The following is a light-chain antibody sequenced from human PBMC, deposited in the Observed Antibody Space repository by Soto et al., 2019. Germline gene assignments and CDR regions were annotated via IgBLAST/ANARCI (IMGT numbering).Light chain of an antibody. Sequence: RVSKRISGWLAWHQQKPGKAPKLLIYDVSALKRGVPPRFSVSGPGTEFTLGLSSLHPGYFAPSNYQQYDCFSVTFAGGTKVDIK. V-gene: IGKV1-5*01. CDR1: KRISGW. CDR3: QQYDCFSVT. CDR2: DVS. J-gene: IGKJ4*02.